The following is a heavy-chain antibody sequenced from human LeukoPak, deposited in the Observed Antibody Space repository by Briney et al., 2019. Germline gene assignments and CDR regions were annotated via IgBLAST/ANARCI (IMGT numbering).Heavy chain of an antibody. CDR2: IYPGDSDT. Sequence: GESLKISCRASGYSFPMYWIGWVRQVPGRGLEWMGIIYPGDSDTRYGPSFQGQVTISVDESINSVYLQWSSLQASDTAIYYCARQDSGSYFQYSDYWGQGTQVTVSS. CDR3: ARQDSGSYFQYSDY. J-gene: IGHJ4*02. CDR1: GYSFPMYW. D-gene: IGHD1-26*01. V-gene: IGHV5-51*01.